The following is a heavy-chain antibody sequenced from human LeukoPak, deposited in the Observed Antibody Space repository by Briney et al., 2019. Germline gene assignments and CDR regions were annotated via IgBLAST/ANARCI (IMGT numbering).Heavy chain of an antibody. CDR3: ARVATADIVTTWVDY. J-gene: IGHJ4*02. V-gene: IGHV1-2*02. Sequence: ASVKVSCKASGYTFTAYYMHWVRQAPGQGLEWMGWINPNSGGTKYAQKFQGRITMTRDTSISTAYLELSRLRSDDTAVYYCARVATADIVTTWVDYWGQGTLVTVSS. D-gene: IGHD5-12*01. CDR1: GYTFTAYY. CDR2: INPNSGGT.